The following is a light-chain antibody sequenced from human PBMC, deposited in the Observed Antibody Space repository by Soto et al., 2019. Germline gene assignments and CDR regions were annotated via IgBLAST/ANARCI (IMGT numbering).Light chain of an antibody. CDR1: QSVSSSN. Sequence: EIVLTQSPATLSLSPGQRATLSCGASQSVSSSNLAWYQQKPGLAPRLLIYDASNRATGIPDRFSGSGSGTDFTLTISRLEPEEFAVYYCQHYGRSITFGPGTKWISN. CDR2: DAS. V-gene: IGKV3D-20*01. J-gene: IGKJ3*01. CDR3: QHYGRSIT.